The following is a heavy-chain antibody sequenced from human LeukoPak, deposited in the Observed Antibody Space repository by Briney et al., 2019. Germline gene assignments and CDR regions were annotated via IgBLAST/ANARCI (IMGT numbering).Heavy chain of an antibody. CDR3: ARGPEWGFGELGGY. D-gene: IGHD3-10*01. CDR2: IIPIFGTA. V-gene: IGHV1-69*06. CDR1: GGTFSSYA. J-gene: IGHJ4*02. Sequence: SVKVSCKASGGTFSSYAISWVRQAPGQGLEWMGGIIPIFGTANYAQKFQGRVTITADKSTSTAYMELSRLRSDDTAVYYCARGPEWGFGELGGYWGQGTLVTVSS.